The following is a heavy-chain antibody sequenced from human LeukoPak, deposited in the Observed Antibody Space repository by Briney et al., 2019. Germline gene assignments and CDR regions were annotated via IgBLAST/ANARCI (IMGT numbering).Heavy chain of an antibody. CDR1: GFIVSSNY. CDR3: ARQETTWIAAANLYAFDI. J-gene: IGHJ3*02. CDR2: IYSGGST. V-gene: IGHV3-66*04. Sequence: PGGSLRLSCAGSGFIVSSNYMSWVRQAAGKGLEWVSVIYSGGSTYYADSVKGRFTISRDNSKNTLYLQMNSLRAEDTAVYYCARQETTWIAAANLYAFDIWGQGTMVTVSS. D-gene: IGHD6-13*01.